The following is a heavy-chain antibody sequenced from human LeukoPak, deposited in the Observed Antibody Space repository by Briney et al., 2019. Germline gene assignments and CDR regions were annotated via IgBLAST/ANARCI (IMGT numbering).Heavy chain of an antibody. Sequence: GGSLRLSCAVSGFTFSDHYMDWVRQAPGKGLEWVSYISSSSSYTNYADSVKGRFTISRDNAKNSLYLQMNSLRAEDTAVYYCAAMVRGVGFDPWGQGTLVTVSS. CDR2: ISSSSSYT. D-gene: IGHD3-10*01. V-gene: IGHV3-11*06. J-gene: IGHJ5*02. CDR3: AAMVRGVGFDP. CDR1: GFTFSDHY.